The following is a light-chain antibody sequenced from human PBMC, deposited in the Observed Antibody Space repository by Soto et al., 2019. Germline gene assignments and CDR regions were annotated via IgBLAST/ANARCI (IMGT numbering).Light chain of an antibody. CDR3: ETWDSNTWV. CDR1: SGHSSYI. J-gene: IGLJ3*02. CDR2: LEGSGSY. Sequence: QPVPTQSSSASTSLGSSVKLTCTLSSGHSSYIIAWHQQQPGKAPRYLMKLEGSGSYNKGSGVPDRFSGSSSGADRYLTISNLQFEDKADYYCETWDSNTWVFGGGTKLTLL. V-gene: IGLV4-60*02.